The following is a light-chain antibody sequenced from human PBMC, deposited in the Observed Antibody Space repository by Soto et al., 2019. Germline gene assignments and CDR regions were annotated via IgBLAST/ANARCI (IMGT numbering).Light chain of an antibody. CDR3: FSFTTDWTHV. J-gene: IGLJ1*01. CDR1: RSDIGAYNC. Sequence: QCSLTQPASVSWAPGQSITISCAGSRSDIGAYNCVSWFQQYPGKAPKLIISEVSNRPSGVSNRFSGSKSGTAASLTISGLQTEDKADYFCFSFTTDWTHVFGTGTKVTVL. V-gene: IGLV2-14*01. CDR2: EVS.